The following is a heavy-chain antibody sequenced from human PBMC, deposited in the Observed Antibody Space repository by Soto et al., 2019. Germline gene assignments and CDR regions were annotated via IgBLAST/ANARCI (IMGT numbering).Heavy chain of an antibody. J-gene: IGHJ5*02. CDR2: INGDGSST. CDR1: GFTFSRHW. V-gene: IGHV3-74*01. Sequence: GGSLRLSXVASGFTFSRHWMHWVREVPGKGLMWVSRINGDGSSTSYADSVEGRFTILRDNAKNTLYLQMNSLRAEDTAVYFRVREIIPVPGSIRWFDPWGQGTLVTVSS. CDR3: VREIIPVPGSIRWFDP. D-gene: IGHD6-19*01.